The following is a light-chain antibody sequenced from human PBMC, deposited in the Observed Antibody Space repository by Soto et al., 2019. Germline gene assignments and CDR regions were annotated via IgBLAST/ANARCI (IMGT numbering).Light chain of an antibody. V-gene: IGLV1-47*01. Sequence: QSVLTQSPSASGTPGQRVTISCSGSSSNIVTNHVYWYQHLPGTAPKLLIYRNSLRPSGVPDRFSGSKSGTSASLAISGIRSEDEADYYCAAWDDSLSGWVFGGGTQLTVL. CDR3: AAWDDSLSGWV. CDR2: RNS. J-gene: IGLJ3*02. CDR1: SSNIVTNH.